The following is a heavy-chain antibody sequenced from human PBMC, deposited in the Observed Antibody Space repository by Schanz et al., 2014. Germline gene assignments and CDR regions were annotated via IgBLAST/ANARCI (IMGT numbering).Heavy chain of an antibody. CDR2: INTGGDST. CDR3: AKVRYSSGWRGDYFDE. Sequence: EVQLVESGGGLIQPGGSLRLSCAASEFTFSTDAMSWVRQAPGKGLEWVSSINTGGDSTYYADSVKGRFTISRDNSKNTLYLQMNSLRAEDTAVYYCAKVRYSSGWRGDYFDEWGQGTLVNVAS. CDR1: EFTFSTDA. J-gene: IGHJ4*02. D-gene: IGHD6-25*01. V-gene: IGHV3-23*04.